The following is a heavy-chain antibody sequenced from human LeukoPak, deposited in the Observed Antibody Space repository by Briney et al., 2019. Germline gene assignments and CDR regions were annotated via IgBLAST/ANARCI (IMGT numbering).Heavy chain of an antibody. CDR1: GGTFSSYA. V-gene: IGHV1-69*13. D-gene: IGHD6-13*01. J-gene: IGHJ4*02. CDR2: IIPIFGTA. Sequence: ASVKVSCKASGGTFSSYAISWVRQAPGQGLEWMGGIIPIFGTANYAQKFQGRVTITAGESTSTAYMELSSLRSEDTAVYYCARAIAAAGRDPIDYWGQGTLVTVSS. CDR3: ARAIAAAGRDPIDY.